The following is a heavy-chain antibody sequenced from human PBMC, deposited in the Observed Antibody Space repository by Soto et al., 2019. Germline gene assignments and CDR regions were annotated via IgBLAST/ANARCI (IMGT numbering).Heavy chain of an antibody. V-gene: IGHV4-31*03. D-gene: IGHD5-12*01. CDR2: FYSSGSI. CDR1: GYSITAGGYY. CDR3: ARDSRGDGYNWSPYYYYGMDV. Sequence: KTSETLSLTCFVSGYSITAGGYYWSWIRHHPGKGLEWIGSFYSSGSIIYNPSLRSRVSISGDTSSNQFSMSLASVTAADTAVYYCARDSRGDGYNWSPYYYYGMDVWGQGTTVTVSS. J-gene: IGHJ6*02.